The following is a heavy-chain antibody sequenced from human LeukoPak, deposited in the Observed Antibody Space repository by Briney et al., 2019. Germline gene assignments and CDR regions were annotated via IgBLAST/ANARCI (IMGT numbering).Heavy chain of an antibody. Sequence: ASVKFSCKASGYTFNRYGISWVRQAPGQGLEWMGWLSVYNGNTKYAQKFQGRVTMTRDTSTSTVYMELSSLRSEDTAVYYCARDITPYTAMDYWGQGTLVTVSS. CDR3: ARDITPYTAMDY. D-gene: IGHD5-18*01. CDR2: LSVYNGNT. V-gene: IGHV1-18*01. CDR1: GYTFNRYG. J-gene: IGHJ4*02.